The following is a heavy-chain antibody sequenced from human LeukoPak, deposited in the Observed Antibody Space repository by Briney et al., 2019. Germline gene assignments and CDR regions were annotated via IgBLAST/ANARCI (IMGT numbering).Heavy chain of an antibody. V-gene: IGHV4-38-2*01. J-gene: IGHJ3*02. CDR3: ASSDGSGMGHARPFDI. Sequence: SETLSLTCAVSGYAISSGYYWGWIRPPPGKGLEWMGKIYHSGSTYYNPSLKSRVTISVDTSKNQFSLKLSSVTAADTAVYYCASSDGSGMGHARPFDIWGQGTMVTVSS. CDR2: IYHSGST. CDR1: GYAISSGYY. D-gene: IGHD3-10*01.